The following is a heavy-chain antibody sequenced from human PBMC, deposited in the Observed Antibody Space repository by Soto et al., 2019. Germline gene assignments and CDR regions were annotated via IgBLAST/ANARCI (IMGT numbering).Heavy chain of an antibody. V-gene: IGHV3-30*03. D-gene: IGHD2-8*02. CDR1: GFTVSTYG. J-gene: IGHJ4*02. Sequence: QVQLVESGGGVVQPGRSLRLSCAVSGFTVSTYGMHWVRQAPGKGLEWVAVISRDGGTKYYADSVKGRLTISRDNSRNTLSVEMNSLRGADMAVYYCTGEVASGYWGQGTLFTVSS. CDR3: TGEVASGY. CDR2: ISRDGGTK.